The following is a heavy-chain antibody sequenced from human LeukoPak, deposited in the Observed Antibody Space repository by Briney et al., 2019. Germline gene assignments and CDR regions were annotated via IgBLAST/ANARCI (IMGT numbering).Heavy chain of an antibody. CDR3: AREAEERMYYFDY. D-gene: IGHD1-1*01. J-gene: IGHJ4*02. CDR2: INPNSGGT. Sequence: ASVKVSCKASGYTFTDYYIHWVRQAPGQGLEWMGWINPNSGGTNFAQKFQGRVTMTRDTSISTAQMELSRLRSDDTVVYYCAREAEERMYYFDYWGQGTLVTVSS. V-gene: IGHV1-2*02. CDR1: GYTFTDYY.